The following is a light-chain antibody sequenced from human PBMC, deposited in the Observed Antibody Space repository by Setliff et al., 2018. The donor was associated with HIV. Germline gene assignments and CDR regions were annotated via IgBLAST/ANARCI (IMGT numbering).Light chain of an antibody. Sequence: SSELTQPPSVSVAPGKTARITCGRNNIGSKSVHWYQQKPGQAPVLVVYDDNDRPSGIPERFSGSNSGNTATLTISRVEAGDEADYYCQVWDSSSDHHVFGTGTKV. CDR1: NIGSKS. CDR3: QVWDSSSDHHV. V-gene: IGLV3-21*03. J-gene: IGLJ1*01. CDR2: DDN.